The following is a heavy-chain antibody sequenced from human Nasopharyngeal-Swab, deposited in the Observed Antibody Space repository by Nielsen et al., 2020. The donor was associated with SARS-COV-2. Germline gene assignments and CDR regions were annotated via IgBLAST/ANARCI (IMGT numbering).Heavy chain of an antibody. CDR1: GGSISSYY. CDR3: ARERVTDKYFDY. J-gene: IGHJ4*02. CDR2: IYYSGST. V-gene: IGHV4-59*01. Sequence: SETLSLTCTVSGGSISSYYWSWIRQPPGKGLERIGYIYYSGSTNYNPSLKSRVTISVDTSKNQFSLKLSSVTAADTAVYYCARERVTDKYFDYWGQGTLVTVSS. D-gene: IGHD2-21*02.